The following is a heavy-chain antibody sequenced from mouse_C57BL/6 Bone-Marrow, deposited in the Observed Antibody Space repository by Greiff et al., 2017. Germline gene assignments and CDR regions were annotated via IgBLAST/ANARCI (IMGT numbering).Heavy chain of an antibody. CDR1: GYTFTNYG. J-gene: IGHJ1*03. D-gene: IGHD6-1*01. CDR3: ARSASVWYFDV. Sequence: QVQLKESGAELVRPGTSVKMSCKASGYTFTNYGIGWAKQSPGKGLEWIGDIYPGGGYTIYNEKVKGKTTLTADKAYSTDYMQFSSLTSEDSAIYSWARSASVWYFDVWGTGTTVTVSS. V-gene: IGHV1-63*01. CDR2: IYPGGGYT.